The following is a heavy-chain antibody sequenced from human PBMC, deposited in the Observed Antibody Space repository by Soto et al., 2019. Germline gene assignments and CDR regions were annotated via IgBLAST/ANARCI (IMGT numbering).Heavy chain of an antibody. Sequence: QVQLVESGGNVVQPGSSLRLSCAASGFTFSSYAMHWVRQVPGKGLEWVTLISYDGSKKFYADSVKGRFTISRDQSKSTLYLQMNSLRDDDTAMYYCARDNAPVAGTSLPGYWGQGTLVTVSS. J-gene: IGHJ4*02. CDR1: GFTFSSYA. V-gene: IGHV3-30*01. CDR3: ARDNAPVAGTSLPGY. CDR2: ISYDGSKK. D-gene: IGHD6-19*01.